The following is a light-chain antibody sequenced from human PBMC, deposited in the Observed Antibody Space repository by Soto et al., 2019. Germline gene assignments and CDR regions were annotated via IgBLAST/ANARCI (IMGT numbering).Light chain of an antibody. V-gene: IGKV3-11*01. J-gene: IGKJ3*01. CDR2: DAS. CDR3: QLGMT. CDR1: QSVSSY. Sequence: EIGLTQSQAPLSFSPGERATLSCRASQSVSSYLAWYQQKPGQAPRPLIYDASNRATGIPARFSGSGSGTDFTLTISSVEPEDFAVYYCQLGMTFSPGTKVDIE.